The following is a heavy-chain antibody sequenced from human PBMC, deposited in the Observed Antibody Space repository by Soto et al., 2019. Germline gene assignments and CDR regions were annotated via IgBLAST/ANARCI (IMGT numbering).Heavy chain of an antibody. J-gene: IGHJ4*02. CDR3: ASKQDIVVVVAV. CDR1: GFTFSSYA. D-gene: IGHD2-15*01. V-gene: IGHV3-23*01. CDR2: ISGSGGST. Sequence: GGSLRLSCAASGFTFSSYAMSWVRQAPGKGLEWVSAISGSGGSTYYADSVKGRFTISRDNSKNTLYLQMNSLRAEDTALYYCASKQDIVVVVAVWGQGTLVTVSS.